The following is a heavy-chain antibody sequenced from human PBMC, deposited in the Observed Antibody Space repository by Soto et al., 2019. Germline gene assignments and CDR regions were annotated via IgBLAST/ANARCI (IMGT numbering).Heavy chain of an antibody. V-gene: IGHV4-59*01. CDR3: VRANYFDF. Sequence: PSETLSLTCTVSGGSRNNYYCSWFRQAPGKGLEWIGSIYYRGSANNNPSLKSRLTISVDTSKNQFSLKLSSVTAADTAIYYCVRANYFDFWGQGALVTVSS. CDR1: GGSRNNYY. J-gene: IGHJ4*02. CDR2: IYYRGSA.